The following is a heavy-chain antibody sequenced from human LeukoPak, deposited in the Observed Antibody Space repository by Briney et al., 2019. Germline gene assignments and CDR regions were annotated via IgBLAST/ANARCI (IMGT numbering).Heavy chain of an antibody. J-gene: IGHJ4*02. CDR2: IRSKVYGGTA. CDR1: GFDYRDYG. CDR3: ARAPEIMVRGIFIPDYFDY. Sequence: QPGRSLRLSCTASGFDYRDYGMSWVRQGPGKGLEWVGFIRSKVYGGTADYAASVKGRFTISRDDSKTTAYLQMNSLESEDTAVYYCARAPEIMVRGIFIPDYFDYWGLGTLVTVSS. V-gene: IGHV3-49*04. D-gene: IGHD3-10*01.